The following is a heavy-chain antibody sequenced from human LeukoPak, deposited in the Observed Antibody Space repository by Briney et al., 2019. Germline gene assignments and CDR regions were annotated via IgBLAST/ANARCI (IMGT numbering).Heavy chain of an antibody. CDR3: AHSYYFSSRSYYNVWFAP. Sequence: ESGPALVKPSPTPGLTFTFSAITCRSRGAGVGLIRQPPRQALQWLALNSCDDEKYYSPSLKSRRSISRDTSRNQVVLTMTNMDPLDTGTYFCAHSYYFSSRSYYNVWFAPWGLGTLVSVSS. V-gene: IGHV2-5*02. CDR1: AITCRSRGAG. CDR2: NSCDDEK. J-gene: IGHJ5*02. D-gene: IGHD3-10*01.